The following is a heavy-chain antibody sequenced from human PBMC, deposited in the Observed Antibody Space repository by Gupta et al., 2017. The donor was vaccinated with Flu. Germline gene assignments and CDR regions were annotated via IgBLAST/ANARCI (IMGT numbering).Heavy chain of an antibody. CDR2: IYWDDDK. V-gene: IGHV2-5*02. Sequence: IYWDDDKRYSPSLKSRLTITKDTSKNQVVLTMTNMDPVDTATYYCAHTRRGYSNLVYWFDPWGQGTLVTVSS. J-gene: IGHJ5*02. CDR3: AHTRRGYSNLVYWFDP. D-gene: IGHD4-4*01.